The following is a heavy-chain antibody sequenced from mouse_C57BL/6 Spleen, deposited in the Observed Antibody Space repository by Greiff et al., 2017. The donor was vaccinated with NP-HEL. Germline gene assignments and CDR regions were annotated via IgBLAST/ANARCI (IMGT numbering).Heavy chain of an antibody. Sequence: EVQVVESGGGLVKPGGSLKLSCAASGFTFSSYAMSWVRQTPEKRLEWVATISDGGSYTYYPDNVKGRFTISRDNAKNNLYLQMSHLKSEDTAMYYCARDEGSGYLAYWGQGTLVTVSA. CDR1: GFTFSSYA. CDR2: ISDGGSYT. V-gene: IGHV5-4*01. D-gene: IGHD3-2*02. CDR3: ARDEGSGYLAY. J-gene: IGHJ3*01.